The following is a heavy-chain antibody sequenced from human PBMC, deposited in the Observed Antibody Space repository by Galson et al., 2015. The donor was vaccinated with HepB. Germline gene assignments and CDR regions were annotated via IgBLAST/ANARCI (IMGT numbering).Heavy chain of an antibody. CDR2: FSGYDGST. V-gene: IGHV1-18*01. CDR1: GYSFSNYG. D-gene: IGHD1-7*01. CDR3: ARDSRLELRLNNYFSYGMDV. J-gene: IGHJ6*02. Sequence: SVKVSCKASGYSFSNYGLSRIRQAPGPGLEWLGWFSGYDGSTNYAQKFQGRVTMTADASTGTAYLELRNLRSDDTAVYYCARDSRLELRLNNYFSYGMDVWGQGSAVTVSS.